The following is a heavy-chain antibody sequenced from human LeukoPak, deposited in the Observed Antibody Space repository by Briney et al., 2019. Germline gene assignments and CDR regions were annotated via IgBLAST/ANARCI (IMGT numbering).Heavy chain of an antibody. CDR2: IYATGTT. CDR3: ATSYYGSGTYYNWFDP. V-gene: IGHV4-4*07. D-gene: IGHD3-10*01. CDR1: DTSINTYY. Sequence: SETLSLTCTVSDTSINTYYWSWIRQPAGKGLEWIGHIYATGTTNYNPSLKSRVTMSIDTSKNQFSLNLRSVTAAGTAVYYCATSYYGSGTYYNWFDPWGQGTLVTVSS. J-gene: IGHJ5*02.